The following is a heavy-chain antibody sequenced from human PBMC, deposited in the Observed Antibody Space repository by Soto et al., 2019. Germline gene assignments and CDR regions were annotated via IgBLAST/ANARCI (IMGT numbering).Heavy chain of an antibody. J-gene: IGHJ4*02. CDR2: IYYSGST. CDR3: AGGGGGWRYRKNSFAY. CDR1: GGSISSYY. V-gene: IGHV4-59*01. Sequence: SETLSLTCTVSGGSISSYYWSWIRQPPGKGLEWIGYIYYSGSTNYNPSLKSRVTISVDTSKNQFSLKLSSVTAADTAVYYCAGGGGGWRYRKNSFAYWGQGPLFPVSS. D-gene: IGHD6-19*01.